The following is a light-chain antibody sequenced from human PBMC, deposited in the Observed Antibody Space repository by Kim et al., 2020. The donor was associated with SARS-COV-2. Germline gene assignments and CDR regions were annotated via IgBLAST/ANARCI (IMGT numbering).Light chain of an antibody. CDR2: QDT. V-gene: IGLV3-1*01. CDR3: QAWDSSTAV. CDR1: RLGDKY. Sequence: SVSPGQTASITCSGDRLGDKYTYWYQQKNGQSPLLVIYQDTKRPSGIPERFSGSNSGNTVTLSISGTQTMDEADYYCQAWDSSTAVFGGGTQLTVL. J-gene: IGLJ3*02.